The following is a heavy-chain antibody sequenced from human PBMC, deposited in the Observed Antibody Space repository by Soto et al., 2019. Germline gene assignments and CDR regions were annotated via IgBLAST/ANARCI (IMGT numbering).Heavy chain of an antibody. CDR3: AKDGESLMVYGNAY. V-gene: IGHV3-23*01. CDR1: GFTFSSYA. Sequence: EVQLLESGGGLVQPGGSLRLSCAASGFTFSSYAMSCVRQAPGKGLEWVSAISGSGGRTYYADSVKGRCTISRDNSKNRLDLQMNSLRAEDTAVYYGAKDGESLMVYGNAYWCQGTLVIVSS. D-gene: IGHD2-8*01. CDR2: ISGSGGRT. J-gene: IGHJ4*02.